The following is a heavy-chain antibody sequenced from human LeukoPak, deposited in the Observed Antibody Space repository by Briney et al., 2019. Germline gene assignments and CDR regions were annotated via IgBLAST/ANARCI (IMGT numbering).Heavy chain of an antibody. Sequence: SETLSLTCTVSDDSITMYYWTWIRQPPGKGLEWMGYVDHTGSTKFNPSLNGRVSISRDTSNNFFSLRLRSVTAADTAVYFCARGRVSSSTWYSTYYYFFYMDFWGKGTTVTVSS. J-gene: IGHJ6*03. D-gene: IGHD4-11*01. CDR1: DDSITMYY. CDR2: VDHTGST. V-gene: IGHV4-59*01. CDR3: ARGRVSSSTWYSTYYYFFYMDF.